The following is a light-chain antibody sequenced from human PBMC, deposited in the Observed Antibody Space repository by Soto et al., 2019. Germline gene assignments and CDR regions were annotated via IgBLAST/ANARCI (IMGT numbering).Light chain of an antibody. V-gene: IGKV3-11*01. J-gene: IGKJ5*01. CDR3: QQHSNWPPIT. Sequence: IVMTQSPGTLCLSPGERRTISCRASQSVSSNLACYQQKPGQAPRLLIYGASTRATGIPARFSGSGSGTDFTLTISSLEPEDFAVYYCQQHSNWPPITFGQGTRLDIK. CDR1: QSVSSN. CDR2: GAS.